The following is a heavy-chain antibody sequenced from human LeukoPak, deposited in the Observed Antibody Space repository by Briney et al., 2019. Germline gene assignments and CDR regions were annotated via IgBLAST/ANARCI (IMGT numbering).Heavy chain of an antibody. CDR1: GGTFSSYA. CDR2: IIPIFGTA. D-gene: IGHD3-3*01. Sequence: SVKVSCKASGGTFSSYAISWVRQAPGQGLEWMGGIIPIFGTANYAQKFQGRVRITADESTSTAYMELSSLRSEDTAVYYCARDRSLGFLEWAYYWGQGTLVTVSS. J-gene: IGHJ4*02. CDR3: ARDRSLGFLEWAYY. V-gene: IGHV1-69*01.